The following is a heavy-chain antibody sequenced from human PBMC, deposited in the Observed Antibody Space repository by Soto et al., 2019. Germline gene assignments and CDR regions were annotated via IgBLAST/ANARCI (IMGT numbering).Heavy chain of an antibody. CDR3: ARDEDYYGSGRLYYYYYYYMDG. J-gene: IGHJ6*03. V-gene: IGHV3-48*01. CDR1: GFTFSSYS. CDR2: ISSSSSTI. Sequence: EVQLVESGGGLVQPGGSLRLSCAASGFTFSSYSMNWVRQAPGKGLEWVSYISSSSSTIYYADSVKGRFTISRDNAKNSLELQRNSRRAEDTAVYYCARDEDYYGSGRLYYYYYYYMDGWGKGTTVTVSS. D-gene: IGHD3-10*01.